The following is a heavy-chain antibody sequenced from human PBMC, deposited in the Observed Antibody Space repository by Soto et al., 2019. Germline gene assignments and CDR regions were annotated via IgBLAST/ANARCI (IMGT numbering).Heavy chain of an antibody. J-gene: IGHJ4*02. V-gene: IGHV4-39*07. D-gene: IGHD3-3*01. CDR1: SGSISSGSYY. Sequence: SETLSLTCTVSSGSISSGSYYWDWIRQPPGKGLEWIGNIYYSGSTNYNPSLESRVTISVDTSKNQFSLKLSSVTAADTAVYYRARSSSRYYDFWSGYRTYDYWGQGTLVTVSS. CDR3: ARSSSRYYDFWSGYRTYDY. CDR2: IYYSGST.